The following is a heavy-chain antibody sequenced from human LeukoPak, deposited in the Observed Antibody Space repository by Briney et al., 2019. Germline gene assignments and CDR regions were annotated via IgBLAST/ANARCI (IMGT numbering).Heavy chain of an antibody. CDR2: ISGSGGST. Sequence: GGPLTLSCAPSGFTFSSFALGWPPQAPGKGLEWFSAISGSGGSTYYADSVKGRFTISRDNSKNTLYLQMNSLRAEDTAVYYCAKQTSVTTPFDYWGQGTLVTVSS. V-gene: IGHV3-23*01. CDR3: AKQTSVTTPFDY. CDR1: GFTFSSFA. D-gene: IGHD4-17*01. J-gene: IGHJ4*02.